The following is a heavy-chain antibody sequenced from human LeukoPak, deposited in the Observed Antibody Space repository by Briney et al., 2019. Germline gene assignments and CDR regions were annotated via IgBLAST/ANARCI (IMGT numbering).Heavy chain of an antibody. Sequence: GGSLRLSCAASGFTFSDYYMSWIRQAPGKGLEWVSYISSSGSTIYYADSVKGRFTISRDNAKNSLYLQMNSLRAEDTAVYYCAKPYDYSPRGAFDIWGQGTMVTVSS. CDR2: ISSSGSTI. CDR1: GFTFSDYY. D-gene: IGHD4-11*01. J-gene: IGHJ3*02. V-gene: IGHV3-11*04. CDR3: AKPYDYSPRGAFDI.